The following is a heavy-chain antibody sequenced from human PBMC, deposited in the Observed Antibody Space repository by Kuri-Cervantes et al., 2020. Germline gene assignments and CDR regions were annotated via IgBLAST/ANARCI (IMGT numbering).Heavy chain of an antibody. CDR2: INHTGGT. CDR3: ARAHTVVTRARSRYFDY. J-gene: IGHJ4*02. D-gene: IGHD4-23*01. Sequence: GSLRLSCAVYGGSFSSYFWSWIRQPPGRGLEWIGEINHTGGTKYNPSLKSRVTMSVDTSKNQFSLKLSSVTAADTAVYYCARAHTVVTRARSRYFDYWGQGTLVTVSS. V-gene: IGHV4-34*10. CDR1: GGSFSSYF.